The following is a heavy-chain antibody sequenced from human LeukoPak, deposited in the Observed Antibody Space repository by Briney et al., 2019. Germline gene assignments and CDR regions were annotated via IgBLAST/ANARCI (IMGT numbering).Heavy chain of an antibody. D-gene: IGHD3-3*01. CDR1: GFTVSSNY. CDR3: ARGIGSQLRSGWFDP. J-gene: IGHJ5*02. Sequence: GGSLRLSCAASGFTVSSNYMSWVRQAPGKGLEWVSVIYSGGNTYYADSVEGRFTMSRDNSKNTLYLQMNSLRAEDTAVYYCARGIGSQLRSGWFDPWSQGTLVTVSS. V-gene: IGHV3-66*01. CDR2: IYSGGNT.